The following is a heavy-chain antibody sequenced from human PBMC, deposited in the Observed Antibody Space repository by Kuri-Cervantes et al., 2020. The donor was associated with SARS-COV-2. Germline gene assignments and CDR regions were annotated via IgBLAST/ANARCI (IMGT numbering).Heavy chain of an antibody. J-gene: IGHJ5*02. D-gene: IGHD2-15*01. CDR3: ARGGSRRVALLTFDP. V-gene: IGHV4-59*01. CDR1: GGSISSYY. CDR2: IYYSGST. Sequence: SETLSLTCTVSGGSISSYYWSWTRQPPGKGLEWIGYIYYSGSTNYNPSLKSRVTISVDTSKNQFPLKLSSVTAADTAVYYCARGGSRRVALLTFDPWGQGTLVTVSS.